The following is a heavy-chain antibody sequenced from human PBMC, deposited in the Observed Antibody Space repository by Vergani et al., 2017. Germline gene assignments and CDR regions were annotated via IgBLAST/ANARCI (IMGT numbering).Heavy chain of an antibody. D-gene: IGHD4-11*01. Sequence: EVQLVESGGGLVQPGGSLRLSCAASGFTFSSYAMSWVRQAPGKGLEWVSAISGSGGSTYYADSVKGRFTISRDNSKNTLYLQMNSLRAEDTAVYYCAREGTTVTTEAFYYYYYMDVWGKGTTVTVSS. CDR2: ISGSGGST. V-gene: IGHV3-23*04. CDR3: AREGTTVTTEAFYYYYYMDV. CDR1: GFTFSSYA. J-gene: IGHJ6*03.